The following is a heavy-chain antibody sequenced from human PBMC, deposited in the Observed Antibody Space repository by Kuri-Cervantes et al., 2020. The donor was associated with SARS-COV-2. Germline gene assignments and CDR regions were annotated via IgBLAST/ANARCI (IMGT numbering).Heavy chain of an antibody. Sequence: ASVKVSCKVSGYTLTELSMHWVRQAPGKGLEWMGGFDPEDGETIYAQKFQGRVTMTEDTSTDTAYMELSSLRSEDTAVYYCATLGLRFLEWLPLKSYYFDYWGQGTLVTVSS. CDR3: ATLGLRFLEWLPLKSYYFDY. D-gene: IGHD3-3*01. J-gene: IGHJ4*02. CDR1: GYTLTELS. V-gene: IGHV1-24*01. CDR2: FDPEDGET.